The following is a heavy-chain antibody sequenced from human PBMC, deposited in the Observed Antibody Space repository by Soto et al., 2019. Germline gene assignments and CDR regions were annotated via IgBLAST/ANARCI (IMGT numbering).Heavy chain of an antibody. V-gene: IGHV3-23*01. CDR1: GFTFSNYA. J-gene: IGHJ3*02. Sequence: GGSLRLSCAASGFTFSNYAMSWVRQSPGKGLEWVSAISGSGGSTYYADSVKGRFTISRDNSKNTLYLQMNSLRAEDTAVYYCAKGRPIAVAGIVADFAFDIWGQGTMVTVSS. CDR3: AKGRPIAVAGIVADFAFDI. D-gene: IGHD6-19*01. CDR2: ISGSGGST.